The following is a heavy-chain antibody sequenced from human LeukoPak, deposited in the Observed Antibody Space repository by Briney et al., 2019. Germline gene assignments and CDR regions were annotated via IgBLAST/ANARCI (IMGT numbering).Heavy chain of an antibody. J-gene: IGHJ4*02. CDR3: AKWKYSNSGIDDY. V-gene: IGHV3-23*01. D-gene: IGHD6-6*01. CDR2: ISGSGDNT. CDR1: GFTFSSYA. Sequence: GGSLRLSCAASGFTFSSYALSWVRQVPGKGLEWVSVISGSGDNTYYADSVKGRFTISRDNSKNMLYLQMNSLRAEDTAVYYCAKWKYSNSGIDDYWGQGTLVTVSS.